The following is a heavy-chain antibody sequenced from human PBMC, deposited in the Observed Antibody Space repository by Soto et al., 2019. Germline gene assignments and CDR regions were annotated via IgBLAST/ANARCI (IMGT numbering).Heavy chain of an antibody. CDR1: GVSINSGGYY. V-gene: IGHV4-31*03. CDR2: IYYTVHT. CDR3: ARGSQLERDALDI. J-gene: IGHJ3*02. D-gene: IGHD1-1*01. Sequence: QVQLQESGPGLVKPSQTLSLTCSVSGVSINSGGYYWSWIRHHPGKGLEWIGYIYYTVHTFYNASLKSRVAMSLDTSKKQFSLKLSSVTAADTAVYYCARGSQLERDALDIWGQGTMVTVSS.